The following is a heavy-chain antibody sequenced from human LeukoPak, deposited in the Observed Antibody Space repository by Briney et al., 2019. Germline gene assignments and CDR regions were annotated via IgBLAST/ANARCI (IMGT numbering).Heavy chain of an antibody. V-gene: IGHV4-4*02. J-gene: IGHJ3*02. Sequence: SETLSLTCAVSGGSISSSNWWSWVRQPPGQGLEWIGEIYHSGSTNYNSSLKSRVTISVDKSKNQFSLKLSSVTAADTAVYYCARGPYYYDSSGYYVLSYAFDIWGQGTMVTVSS. CDR2: IYHSGST. D-gene: IGHD3-22*01. CDR1: GGSISSSNW. CDR3: ARGPYYYDSSGYYVLSYAFDI.